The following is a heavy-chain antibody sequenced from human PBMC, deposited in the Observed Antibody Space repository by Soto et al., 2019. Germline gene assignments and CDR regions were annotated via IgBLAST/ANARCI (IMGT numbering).Heavy chain of an antibody. V-gene: IGHV3-48*01. CDR2: ISSSSSDI. D-gene: IGHD1-20*01. Sequence: EVQLVESGGGLVQPGGSLRLSCAASGFTFSTYSMNWVRQAPGKGLEWVSYISSSSSDIYYSDSVKGRFTISRDNARNSLYLQMNSLRAEDSAVYYCARRYSWNHETDYWGQGTLVTVSS. CDR3: ARRYSWNHETDY. J-gene: IGHJ4*02. CDR1: GFTFSTYS.